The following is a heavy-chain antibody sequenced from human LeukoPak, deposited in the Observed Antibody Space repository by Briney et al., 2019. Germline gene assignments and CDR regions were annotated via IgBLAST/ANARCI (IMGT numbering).Heavy chain of an antibody. CDR3: ARVRGGNYFDY. CDR1: GCTVSRNY. D-gene: IGHD3-16*01. V-gene: IGHV3-53*01. Sequence: PGGSLRLSCAASGCTVSRNYMSWVRQAPGKGLEWVSVIYSGGSTYYADSVKCRFTISRDNSKNTLYLQMNSLRAEDTAVYYCARVRGGNYFDYWGQGTLVTVSS. J-gene: IGHJ4*02. CDR2: IYSGGST.